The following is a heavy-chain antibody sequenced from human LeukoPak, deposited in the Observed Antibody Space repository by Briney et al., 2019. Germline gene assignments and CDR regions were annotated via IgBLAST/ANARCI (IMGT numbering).Heavy chain of an antibody. CDR3: ASHFLRVGMWFDP. Sequence: RPSETLSLTCAVYGGSFNGYYWSWIRQPPGKGLEWIGEINHSGSTNYSPSLKSRVTLSVDTSKNQFSLRLSSVTAADTAVYYCASHFLRVGMWFDPWGQGTLVTVSS. CDR2: INHSGST. J-gene: IGHJ5*02. CDR1: GGSFNGYY. V-gene: IGHV4-34*01. D-gene: IGHD2/OR15-2a*01.